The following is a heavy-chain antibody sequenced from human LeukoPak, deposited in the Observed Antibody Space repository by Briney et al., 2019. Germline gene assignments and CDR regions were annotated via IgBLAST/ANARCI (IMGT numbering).Heavy chain of an antibody. J-gene: IGHJ4*02. Sequence: GALRLSCAASGFTFSSYGMHWVRQAPGKGLEWVAVISYDGSNKYYADSVKGRFTISRDNSKNTLYLQMNSLRAEDTAVYYCARGSYYDFWSGPFDYWGQGTLVTVSS. CDR3: ARGSYYDFWSGPFDY. V-gene: IGHV3-30*03. CDR2: ISYDGSNK. CDR1: GFTFSSYG. D-gene: IGHD3-3*01.